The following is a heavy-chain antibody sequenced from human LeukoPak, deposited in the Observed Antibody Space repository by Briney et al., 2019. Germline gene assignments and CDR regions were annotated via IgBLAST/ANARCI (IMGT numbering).Heavy chain of an antibody. Sequence: SETLSLTCAVYGGSFSGYYWSWIRQPPGKGLEWIGEINHSGSTNYNPSLKSRVTMSVDTSKNQFSLKLSSVTAADTAVYYCARDERSSFDPWGQGTLVTVSS. CDR3: ARDERSSFDP. D-gene: IGHD5-24*01. V-gene: IGHV4-34*01. J-gene: IGHJ5*02. CDR1: GGSFSGYY. CDR2: INHSGST.